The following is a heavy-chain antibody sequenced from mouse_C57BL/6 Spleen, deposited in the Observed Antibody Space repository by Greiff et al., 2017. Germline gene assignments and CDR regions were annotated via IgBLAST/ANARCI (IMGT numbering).Heavy chain of an antibody. CDR2: ISYDGSN. CDR3: ARERGYYAMDY. CDR1: GYSITSGYY. Sequence: EVKLVESGPGLVKPSQSLSLTCSVTGYSITSGYYWNWIRQFPGNKLEWMGYISYDGSNNYNPSLKNRISITRDTSKNQFFLKLNSVTTEDTATYYCARERGYYAMDYWGQGTSVTVSS. V-gene: IGHV3-6*01. J-gene: IGHJ4*01.